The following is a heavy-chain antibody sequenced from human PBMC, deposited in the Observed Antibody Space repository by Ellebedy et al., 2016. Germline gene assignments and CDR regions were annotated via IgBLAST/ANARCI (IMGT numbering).Heavy chain of an antibody. CDR1: GFTFSSYA. J-gene: IGHJ5*02. V-gene: IGHV3-23*01. D-gene: IGHD3-22*01. Sequence: GESLKISXAASGFTFSSYAMSWVRQAPGKGLEWVSAISGSGGSTYYADSVKGRFTISRDNSKNTLYLQMNSLRAEDTAVYYCAKEGDYYDSSGLNWFDPWGQGTLVTVSS. CDR3: AKEGDYYDSSGLNWFDP. CDR2: ISGSGGST.